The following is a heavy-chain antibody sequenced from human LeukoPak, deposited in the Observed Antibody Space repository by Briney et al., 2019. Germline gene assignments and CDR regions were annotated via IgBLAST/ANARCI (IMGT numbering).Heavy chain of an antibody. CDR3: ASPSYCSSTSCSPDH. V-gene: IGHV1-2*06. CDR1: GYTFTGYY. Sequence: VASVKVSCKASGYTFTGYYMHWVRQAPGQGLEWMGRTNPNSGGTNYAQKFQGRVTMTRDTSISTAYMELSRLRSDDTAVYYCASPSYCSSTSCSPDHWGQGTLVTVSS. CDR2: TNPNSGGT. D-gene: IGHD2-2*01. J-gene: IGHJ5*02.